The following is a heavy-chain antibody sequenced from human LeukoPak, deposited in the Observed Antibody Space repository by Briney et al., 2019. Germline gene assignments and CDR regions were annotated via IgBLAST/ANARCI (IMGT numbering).Heavy chain of an antibody. V-gene: IGHV1-69*05. D-gene: IGHD3-10*01. CDR2: IIPIFGTA. CDR3: ARGRWFGEWNMDV. CDR1: GGTFSSYA. J-gene: IGHJ6*03. Sequence: SVKVSCKASGGTFSSYAISWVRQAPGQGLEWMGGIIPIFGTANYAQKFQGRVTITTDESTSTAYMELGSLRSEDTAVYYCARGRWFGEWNMDVWGKGTTVTVSS.